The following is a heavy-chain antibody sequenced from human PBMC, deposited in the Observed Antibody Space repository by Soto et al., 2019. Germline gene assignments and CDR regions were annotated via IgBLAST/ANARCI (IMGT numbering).Heavy chain of an antibody. CDR3: ATDYYGGEFDY. V-gene: IGHV1-3*05. CDR2: INAGNGNT. J-gene: IGHJ4*02. D-gene: IGHD4-17*01. CDR1: GYTFTSYA. Sequence: QFQLVQSGAEEKKPGGSVKVCCKASGYTFTSYAMHLVRQAPGQRLEGMGWINAGNGNTKYSQKFQGRVTITQDTAASTGYMDLSSLRSEDTAVYYCATDYYGGEFDYWGQGDLVTVSS.